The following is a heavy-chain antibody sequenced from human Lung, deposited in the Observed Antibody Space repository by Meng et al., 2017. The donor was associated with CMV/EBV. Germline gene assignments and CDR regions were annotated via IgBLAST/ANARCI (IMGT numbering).Heavy chain of an antibody. CDR2: IEGSNDNT. V-gene: IGHV3-23*01. Sequence: EVESLESGGDLVQPGGSLRLSCEASGFSLSHNAMSWVRQAPGKGLEWVSAIEGSNDNTHYADSVKGRFAISRDASTNTLYLQMNNLRAEDTAIYYCAKDIFRWAFDYWGHGTLVTVSS. D-gene: IGHD1-26*01. J-gene: IGHJ4*01. CDR1: GFSLSHNA. CDR3: AKDIFRWAFDY.